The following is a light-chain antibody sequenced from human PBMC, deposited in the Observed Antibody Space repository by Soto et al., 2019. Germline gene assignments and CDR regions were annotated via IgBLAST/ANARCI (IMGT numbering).Light chain of an antibody. CDR2: EGS. CDR1: SSDVGSYNL. J-gene: IGLJ2*01. Sequence: QSALTQPASVSGSPGQSITISCTGTSSDVGSYNLVSWYQQHPGKAPKLMIYEGSKRPSGVSNRFSGSKSGNTASLTISGRQAEDEADYYCCSYAGSSTFEGVFGGGTKLTVL. V-gene: IGLV2-23*03. CDR3: CSYAGSSTFEGV.